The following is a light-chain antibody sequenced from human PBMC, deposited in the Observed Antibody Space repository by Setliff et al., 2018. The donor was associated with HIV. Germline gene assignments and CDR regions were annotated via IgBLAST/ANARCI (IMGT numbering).Light chain of an antibody. J-gene: IGLJ2*01. CDR2: EVT. CDR1: SSDVGGYNY. V-gene: IGLV2-14*01. CDR3: SSYTSRSTLL. Sequence: QSVLAQPPSASGSPGQSVTISCTGTSSDVGGYNYVSWYRQYSGKAPKLMIYEVTYRPTGVSNRFSGSKSGNTASLTISGLQAEDEADYYCSSYTSRSTLLFGGGTKVTVL.